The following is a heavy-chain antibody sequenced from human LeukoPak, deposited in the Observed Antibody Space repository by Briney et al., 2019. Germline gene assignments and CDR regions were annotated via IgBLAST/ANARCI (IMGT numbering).Heavy chain of an antibody. CDR3: AKDRSRLDLTSFDY. Sequence: GASLRLSCGASGFTFSSYGMSWVRQAPGKGLEWVSGISGTGGSTYYADSVKGRFTISRDNSKNRLYMQMNSLRAEDTAIYFCAKDRSRLDLTSFDYWGQGTLVTVSS. V-gene: IGHV3-23*01. D-gene: IGHD1-1*01. CDR2: ISGTGGST. CDR1: GFTFSSYG. J-gene: IGHJ4*02.